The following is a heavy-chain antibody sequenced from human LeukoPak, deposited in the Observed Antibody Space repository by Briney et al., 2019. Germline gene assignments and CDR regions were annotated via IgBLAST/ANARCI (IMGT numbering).Heavy chain of an antibody. CDR1: GGSISNYY. CDR2: VYYTGSP. V-gene: IGHV4-59*01. J-gene: IGHJ4*02. CDR3: ARGAMATTPFFDY. D-gene: IGHD5-24*01. Sequence: PSETLSLTCPVSGGSISNYYYWTWIRQPPGKGLEWIGYVYYTGSPNFNPSLKSRVTMSLDTSRNQFSLKLTSLTAADTAVYYCARGAMATTPFFDYWGQGTLVTVSS.